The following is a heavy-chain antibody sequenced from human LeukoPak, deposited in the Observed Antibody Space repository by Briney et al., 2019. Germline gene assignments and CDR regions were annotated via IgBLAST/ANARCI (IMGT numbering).Heavy chain of an antibody. CDR1: GGSFSGYY. J-gene: IGHJ3*02. CDR3: ARYAFDI. V-gene: IGHV4-34*01. CDR2: INHSGST. Sequence: PSETLSLTCAVYGGSFSGYYWNWIRQPPGKGLEWIGEINHSGSTNYNPSLKSRVTISVDTSKNQFSLKLSSVTAADTAVYYCARYAFDIWGQGTMVTVSS.